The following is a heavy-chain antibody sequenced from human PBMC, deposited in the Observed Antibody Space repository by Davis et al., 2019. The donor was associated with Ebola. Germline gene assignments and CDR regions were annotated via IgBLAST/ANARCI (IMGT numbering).Heavy chain of an antibody. CDR3: ASALHLGELSLSR. Sequence: SETLSLTCTVSGDSINNYFWSWIRQPPGKGLECLGNIFYSGSTSYHPSLKSRVSISLDTSKNQISLELSSVTAADTAIYYCASALHLGELSLSRWGRGTLVTVSS. V-gene: IGHV4-59*01. CDR1: GDSINNYF. J-gene: IGHJ4*02. CDR2: IFYSGST. D-gene: IGHD3-16*01.